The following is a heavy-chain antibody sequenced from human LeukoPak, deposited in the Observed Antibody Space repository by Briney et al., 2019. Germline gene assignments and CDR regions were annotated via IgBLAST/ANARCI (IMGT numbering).Heavy chain of an antibody. CDR2: ISWNSGSI. V-gene: IGHV3-9*03. CDR1: GFTFEDYE. CDR3: SNLGTF. Sequence: GGSLRLSCAASGFTFEDYEMHWVRQAPGKGLEWVSGISWNSGSIGYADSVKGRFTISRDNAKSSLYLQMNSLKTEDMALYYCSNLGTFWGQGTLVTVSS. D-gene: IGHD3-16*01. J-gene: IGHJ4*02.